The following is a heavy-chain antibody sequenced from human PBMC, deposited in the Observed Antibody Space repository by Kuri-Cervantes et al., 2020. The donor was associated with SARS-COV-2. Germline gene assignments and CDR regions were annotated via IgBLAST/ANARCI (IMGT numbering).Heavy chain of an antibody. D-gene: IGHD4-17*01. CDR2: IYYSGST. J-gene: IGHJ4*02. CDR3: ARYGDQTRWGFDY. Sequence: SETLSLTCTVSGGSISSYYWSWIRQPPGKGLEWIGYIYYSGSTNYNPSLKSRVTISVDTSKNQFSLKLSSVTAADTAVYYCARYGDQTRWGFDYWGKGTLVTVSS. V-gene: IGHV4-59*01. CDR1: GGSISSYY.